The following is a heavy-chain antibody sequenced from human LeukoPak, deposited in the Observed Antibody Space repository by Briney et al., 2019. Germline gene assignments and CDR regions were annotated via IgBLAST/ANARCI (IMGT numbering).Heavy chain of an antibody. CDR1: GYSISSGYY. D-gene: IGHD3-10*01. V-gene: IGHV4-38-2*02. CDR3: ARTLGDYGSGSYYY. CDR2: IYHSVRT. Sequence: SETLSLTCTVSGYSISSGYYWGWIRQPPGKGLEWIGSIYHSVRTYYNPSLKSGVTISVETSKNQFSLKLSSVTVADTAVYYCARTLGDYGSGSYYYWGQGTLVTVSS. J-gene: IGHJ4*02.